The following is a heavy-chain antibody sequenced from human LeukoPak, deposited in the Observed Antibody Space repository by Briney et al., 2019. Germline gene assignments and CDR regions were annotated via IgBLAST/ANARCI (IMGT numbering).Heavy chain of an antibody. J-gene: IGHJ4*02. CDR3: AKEALDYGDHGNVDY. CDR1: GFTLSNYG. Sequence: GRSLRLSCAASGFTLSNYGMHWVRQAPGKGLEWVAVISYDGSNKYYADSVKGRFTISRDNSKNTLYLQMNSLRAEDTAVYYCAKEALDYGDHGNVDYWGQGTLVTVSS. D-gene: IGHD4-17*01. V-gene: IGHV3-30*18. CDR2: ISYDGSNK.